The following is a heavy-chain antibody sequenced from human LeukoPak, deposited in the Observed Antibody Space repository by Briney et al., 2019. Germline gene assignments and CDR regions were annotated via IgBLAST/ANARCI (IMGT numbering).Heavy chain of an antibody. CDR3: ARTGYCSSTSCPIDY. D-gene: IGHD2-2*01. J-gene: IGHJ4*02. CDR2: IYPGDSDT. Sequence: GESLKISCKGSGYSFTSYWIDWVRQMPGKGLEWMGIIYPGDSDTRYSPSFQGQVTISAYKSISTAYLQWSSLKASDTAMYYCARTGYCSSTSCPIDYWGQGTLVTVSS. CDR1: GYSFTSYW. V-gene: IGHV5-51*01.